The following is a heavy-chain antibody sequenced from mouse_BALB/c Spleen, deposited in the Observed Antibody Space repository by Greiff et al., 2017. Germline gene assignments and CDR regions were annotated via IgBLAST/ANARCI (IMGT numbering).Heavy chain of an antibody. CDR2: INPSNGGT. V-gene: IGHV1S81*02. CDR3: TRGDGLGAMDY. D-gene: IGHD2-3*01. J-gene: IGHJ4*01. CDR1: GYTFTSYY. Sequence: QVQPQQSGAELVKPGASVKLSCKASGYTFTSYYMYWVKQRPGQGLEWIGEINPSNGGTNFNEKFKSKATLTVDKSSSTAYMQLSSLTSEDSAVYYCTRGDGLGAMDYWGQGTSVTVSS.